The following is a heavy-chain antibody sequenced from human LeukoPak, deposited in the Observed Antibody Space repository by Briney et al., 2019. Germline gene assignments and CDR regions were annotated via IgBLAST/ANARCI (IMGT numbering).Heavy chain of an antibody. V-gene: IGHV1-46*01. D-gene: IGHD4-17*01. J-gene: IGHJ4*02. CDR3: AKESLRNTVTTRSEADY. CDR2: INPSGGST. Sequence: GASVKVSCKASGYTFTSYYMHWVRQAPGQGLEWMGIINPSGGSTSYAQKFQGRVTMTRDMSTSTVYMELSSLRAEDTAVYYCAKESLRNTVTTRSEADYWGQGTLVTVSS. CDR1: GYTFTSYY.